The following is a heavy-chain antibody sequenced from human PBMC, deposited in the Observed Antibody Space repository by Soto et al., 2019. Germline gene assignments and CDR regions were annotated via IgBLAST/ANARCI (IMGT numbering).Heavy chain of an antibody. CDR1: GFTFSSYG. D-gene: IGHD6-13*01. J-gene: IGHJ6*02. CDR2: IWYDGSNK. V-gene: IGHV3-33*01. Sequence: PGGSLRLSCAASGFTFSSYGMHWVRQAPGKGLEWVAVIWYDGSNKYYADSVKGRFTISRDNSKNTLYLQMNSLRAEDTAVYYCARENVGYSRGNGMDVWGQGTTVTV. CDR3: ARENVGYSRGNGMDV.